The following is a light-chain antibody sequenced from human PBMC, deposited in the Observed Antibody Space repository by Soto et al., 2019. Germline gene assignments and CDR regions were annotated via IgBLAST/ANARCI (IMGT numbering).Light chain of an antibody. CDR2: DAS. J-gene: IGKJ5*01. CDR1: QSVRNY. Sequence: EIVLTQSPATLSLSPGERDTLSCRASQSVRNYLAWYQHKPGQAPRLLIYDASNRATGIPARFSGSGSGTDFTLTIDSLEPEDSAVYYCQQRSYWITFGQGTRLEIK. CDR3: QQRSYWIT. V-gene: IGKV3-11*01.